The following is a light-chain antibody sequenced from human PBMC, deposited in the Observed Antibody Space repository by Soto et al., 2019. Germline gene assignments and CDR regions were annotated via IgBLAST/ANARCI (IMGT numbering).Light chain of an antibody. V-gene: IGKV1-39*01. Sequence: DLQMTQSPSTLSASVGDRVTITCRASQSCRNSLAWYQQKAGKAPTLXXYDASSLQSGVPSRFSGSGSGTDFTLTISSLQPEDFANYYGQQSYSTPTWTFGQGTKVDIK. CDR2: DAS. J-gene: IGKJ1*01. CDR1: QSCRNS. CDR3: QQSYSTPTWT.